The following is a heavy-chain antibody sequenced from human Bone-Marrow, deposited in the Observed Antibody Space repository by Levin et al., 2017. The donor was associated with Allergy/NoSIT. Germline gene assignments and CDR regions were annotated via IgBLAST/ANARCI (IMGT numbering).Heavy chain of an antibody. CDR3: ARGNDPFDM. J-gene: IGHJ3*02. V-gene: IGHV1-69*06. CDR1: GGTFDTPA. CDR2: IIPMLGTG. Sequence: GGSLRLSCKATGGTFDTPAFSWVRQAPGQGLEWMGGIIPMLGTGQNARKFQGRVTVTADKSTRTVYMEMRSLKSEDTAVYYCARGNDPFDMWGQGTLVTVSS.